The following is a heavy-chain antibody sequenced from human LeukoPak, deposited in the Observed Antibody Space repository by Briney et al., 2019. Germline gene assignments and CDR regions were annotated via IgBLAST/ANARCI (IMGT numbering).Heavy chain of an antibody. V-gene: IGHV1-18*01. J-gene: IGHJ4*02. CDR1: GYTFTSYG. Sequence: ASVKVSCKASGYTFTSYGISWVRQAPGQGLEWMGWISAYNGNTKYVQKFQGRVTMTTDTSTSTAYMELRSLRSDDTAVYYCARDAISMVRGVMDSWGQGTLVTVSS. CDR3: ARDAISMVRGVMDS. CDR2: ISAYNGNT. D-gene: IGHD3-10*01.